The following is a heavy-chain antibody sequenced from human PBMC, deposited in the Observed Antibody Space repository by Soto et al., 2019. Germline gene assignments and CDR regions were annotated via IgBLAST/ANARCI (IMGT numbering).Heavy chain of an antibody. CDR1: GFIFSSYS. CDR2: FSRSSSYI. V-gene: IGHV3-21*01. J-gene: IGHJ4*02. D-gene: IGHD2-15*01. Sequence: EVQLVESGGGLVKPGGSLRLSCAASGFIFSSYSMNWVRQAPGKGLEWVSSFSRSSSYIYYADSVKGRFTISRDNAKNSLYLQMNSLRAEDTAVYYCARGVGGSDSWYFDYWGQGTLVTVSS. CDR3: ARGVGGSDSWYFDY.